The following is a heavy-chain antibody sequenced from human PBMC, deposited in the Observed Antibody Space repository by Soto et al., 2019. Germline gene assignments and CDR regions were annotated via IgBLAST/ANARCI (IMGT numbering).Heavy chain of an antibody. CDR3: AIYVIRDY. CDR2: TRNKANRYTT. D-gene: IGHD2-21*01. J-gene: IGHJ4*02. CDR1: GFLFSDHY. V-gene: IGHV3-72*01. Sequence: EVQLVESGGGLVQPGGSLRLSCAASGFLFSDHYMDWFRQAPGKGLEWVGRTRNKANRYTTDYAPSVKGRFTISRGDSMNALYLQMSSLKTEDSAVYYCAIYVIRDYWGQGALVTVSS.